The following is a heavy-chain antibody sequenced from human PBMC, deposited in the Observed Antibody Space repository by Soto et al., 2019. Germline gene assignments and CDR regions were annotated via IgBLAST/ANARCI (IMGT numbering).Heavy chain of an antibody. CDR2: IYYSGST. J-gene: IGHJ4*02. Sequence: QVQLQESGPGLVKPSQTLSLTCTVSGGSISSGGYYWSWIRQHPGKGLEWIGYIYYSGSTSYNPSLKSRVTISVDTSKNQFSLRLRSVSAADTAVYYCARDGGYGSGSYRFDYWGQGTLVTVSS. D-gene: IGHD3-10*01. V-gene: IGHV4-31*03. CDR1: GGSISSGGYY. CDR3: ARDGGYGSGSYRFDY.